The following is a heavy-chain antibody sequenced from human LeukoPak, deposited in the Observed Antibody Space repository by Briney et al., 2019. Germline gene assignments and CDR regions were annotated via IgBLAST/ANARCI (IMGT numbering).Heavy chain of an antibody. CDR2: INHSGST. Sequence: PSGTLSLTCAVYGGSFSGYYWSWIRQPPGKGLEWIGEINHSGSTNYNPSLKSRVTISVDTSKNQFSLKLSSVTAADTAVYYCARGHRYCSSTSCYRVIDYWGQGTLVTVSS. V-gene: IGHV4-34*01. D-gene: IGHD2-2*02. CDR1: GGSFSGYY. CDR3: ARGHRYCSSTSCYRVIDY. J-gene: IGHJ4*02.